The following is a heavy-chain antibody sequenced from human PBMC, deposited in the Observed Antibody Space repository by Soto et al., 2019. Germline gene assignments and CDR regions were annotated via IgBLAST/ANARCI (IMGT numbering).Heavy chain of an antibody. CDR2: ISYTGRT. J-gene: IGHJ6*02. Sequence: SETLSLTCIVSGDSVTSGSYYWTWLRQPPGKGLEWIGYISYTGRTKYNPSLQSRVTISVDTSKDDFSLNLSSVTAADTAVYFCAREWGLLPYYVMNVWGHGTAVTVSS. V-gene: IGHV4-61*03. D-gene: IGHD7-27*01. CDR1: GDSVTSGSYY. CDR3: AREWGLLPYYVMNV.